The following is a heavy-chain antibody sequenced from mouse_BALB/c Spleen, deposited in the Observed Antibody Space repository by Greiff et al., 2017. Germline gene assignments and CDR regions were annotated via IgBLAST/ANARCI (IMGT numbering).Heavy chain of an antibody. CDR1: GYSFTSYW. CDR2: IYPGNSDT. V-gene: IGHV1-5*01. D-gene: IGHD1-3*01. CDR3: TRVRGKGWYFDV. Sequence: VQLKESGTVLARPGASVKMSCKASGYSFTSYWMHWVKQRPGQGLEWIGAIYPGNSDTSYNQKFKGKAKLTAVTSASTAYMELSSLTNEDSAVYYCTRVRGKGWYFDVWGAGTTVTVSS. J-gene: IGHJ1*01.